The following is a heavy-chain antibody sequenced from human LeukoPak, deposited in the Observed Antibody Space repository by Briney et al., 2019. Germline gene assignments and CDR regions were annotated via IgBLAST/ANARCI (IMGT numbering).Heavy chain of an antibody. Sequence: ASVKVSCKASGYTFTGYYMHWVRQAPGQGLEWMGWINPNSGGTNYAQKFQGRVTMARDTSISTAYMELSRLRSDDTAVYYCARELVPAAMKWPTSQYYYYGMDVWGLGTTVTVSS. CDR1: GYTFTGYY. V-gene: IGHV1-2*02. CDR3: ARELVPAAMKWPTSQYYYYGMDV. D-gene: IGHD2-2*01. CDR2: INPNSGGT. J-gene: IGHJ6*02.